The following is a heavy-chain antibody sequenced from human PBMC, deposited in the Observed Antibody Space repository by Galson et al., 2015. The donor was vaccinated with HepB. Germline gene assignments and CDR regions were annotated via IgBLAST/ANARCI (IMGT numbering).Heavy chain of an antibody. CDR1: GFTFSGYG. J-gene: IGHJ4*02. Sequence: SLRLSCAASGFTFSGYGMNWVRQAPGKGLEWVALISYDGRDKYYADSVKGRFTISRDNSKNTLYLEMNSLRTEDTAFYYCGKASEGMSTMIIDYWGQGTLVTVSS. CDR2: ISYDGRDK. CDR3: GKASEGMSTMIIDY. D-gene: IGHD5-24*01. V-gene: IGHV3-30*18.